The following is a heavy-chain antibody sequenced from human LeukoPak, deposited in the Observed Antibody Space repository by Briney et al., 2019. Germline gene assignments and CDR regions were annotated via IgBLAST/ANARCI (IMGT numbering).Heavy chain of an antibody. CDR1: GFALSGYW. CDR3: ARHPGGSSSYYFDY. Sequence: PGGSLRLSCAASGFALSGYWMHWVRQAPGKGLVWVSRSNGDGSIKTYADSVEGRFTISRDNAKNTLYLQMNRLRAEDTAVYFCARHPGGSSSYYFDYWGQGTLVTVSS. V-gene: IGHV3-74*01. CDR2: SNGDGSIK. J-gene: IGHJ4*02. D-gene: IGHD1-26*01.